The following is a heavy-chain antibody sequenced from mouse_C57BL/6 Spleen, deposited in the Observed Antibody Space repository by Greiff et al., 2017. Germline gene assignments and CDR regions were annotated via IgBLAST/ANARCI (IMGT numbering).Heavy chain of an antibody. CDR1: GYAFTNYL. CDR3: ASHYYGWFAY. Sequence: QVQLQQSGAELVRPGTSVKVSCKASGYAFTNYLIEWVKQRPGQGLEWIGVINPGSGGTNYNEKFKGKATLTADKSSSTAYMQLSSLTSEDSAVYFCASHYYGWFAYWGQGTLVTVSA. CDR2: INPGSGGT. V-gene: IGHV1-54*01. J-gene: IGHJ3*01. D-gene: IGHD1-2*01.